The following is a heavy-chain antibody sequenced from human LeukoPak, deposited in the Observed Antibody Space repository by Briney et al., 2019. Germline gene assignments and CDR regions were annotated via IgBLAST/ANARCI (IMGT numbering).Heavy chain of an antibody. D-gene: IGHD2-2*02. V-gene: IGHV1-2*02. CDR3: AKSKGYTSPTYFAP. CDR2: INPNSGGT. J-gene: IGHJ5*02. CDR1: GYTFTGYY. Sequence: ASVKVSCKASGYTFTGYYMHWVRQAPGQGLEWMGWINPNSGGTNYAQKFQGRVTMTRDTSISTAYMELSRLRSDDTAVYYCAKSKGYTSPTYFAPWGQGTQVIVSS.